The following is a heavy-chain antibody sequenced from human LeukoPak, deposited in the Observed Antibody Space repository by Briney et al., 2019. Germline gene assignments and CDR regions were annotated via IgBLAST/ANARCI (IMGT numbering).Heavy chain of an antibody. CDR1: GYTFTSYY. CDR3: GREGDVDTATWHWFDP. CDR2: INPSGGST. Sequence: ASVKVSCKASGYTFTSYYMHWVRQAPGQGLEWMGIINPSGGSTSYAQKFQGRVTMTRDTSTSTVYMELSSLRSEDTAVYYCGREGDVDTATWHWFDPWGQGTLVTVSS. V-gene: IGHV1-46*01. J-gene: IGHJ5*02. D-gene: IGHD5-18*01.